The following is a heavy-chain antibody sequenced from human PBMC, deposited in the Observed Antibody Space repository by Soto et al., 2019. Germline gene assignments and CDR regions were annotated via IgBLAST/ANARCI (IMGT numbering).Heavy chain of an antibody. Sequence: ASVQVSCKASGYTFTGYYIYWVRQAPGQGLEWMGWINPNSGGTNYAQKFQGRVTMARDTSINTAYMELSRLRFDDTAVYYCARDQNYYDSSSYRGGMDVWGQGTTVTVSS. J-gene: IGHJ6*02. V-gene: IGHV1-2*02. CDR1: GYTFTGYY. CDR2: INPNSGGT. CDR3: ARDQNYYDSSSYRGGMDV. D-gene: IGHD3-22*01.